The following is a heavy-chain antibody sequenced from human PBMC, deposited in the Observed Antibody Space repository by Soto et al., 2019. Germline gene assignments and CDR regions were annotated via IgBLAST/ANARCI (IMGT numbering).Heavy chain of an antibody. CDR3: AKNGQPPYYYYGMDV. J-gene: IGHJ6*02. D-gene: IGHD2-8*01. V-gene: IGHV1-18*01. Sequence: ASVKVSCKASGYTFTRYGISWVRQAPGQGLEWMGWTSGYNGDTNYAQKFQGRVTMTIDTSTSTAYMELRSLTSDDTAVYYCAKNGQPPYYYYGMDVWGQGTTVTVSS. CDR2: TSGYNGDT. CDR1: GYTFTRYG.